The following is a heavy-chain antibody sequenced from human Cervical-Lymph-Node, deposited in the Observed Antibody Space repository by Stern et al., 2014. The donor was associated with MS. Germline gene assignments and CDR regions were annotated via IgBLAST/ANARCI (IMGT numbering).Heavy chain of an antibody. J-gene: IGHJ2*01. CDR3: ARYRSAVDWYFDL. CDR2: IIPMFGIS. CDR1: GGTLSTYG. V-gene: IGHV1-69*01. Sequence: QVQLVQSGAEVKKPGSSVKVSCKASGGTLSTYGFSWVRQAPGQGLEWMGGIIPMFGISNSAQNFQGRVTITADESTSTAYMELSSLRSDDTAVYYCARYRSAVDWYFDLWGLGTLVTVSS. D-gene: IGHD3-10*01.